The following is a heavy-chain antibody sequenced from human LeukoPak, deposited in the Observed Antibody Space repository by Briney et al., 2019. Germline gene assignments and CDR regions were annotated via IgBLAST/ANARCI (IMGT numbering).Heavy chain of an antibody. Sequence: ASVKVSCKASGYTFTGYYMHWVRQAPGQGLEWMGRINPNSGGTNYAQKFQGRVTMTRDTSISTAYMELSRLRSDDTAVYYCARYCSSTSCPASYYYYGMDVWGQGTTVTVFS. J-gene: IGHJ6*02. CDR1: GYTFTGYY. CDR2: INPNSGGT. D-gene: IGHD2-2*01. CDR3: ARYCSSTSCPASYYYYGMDV. V-gene: IGHV1-2*06.